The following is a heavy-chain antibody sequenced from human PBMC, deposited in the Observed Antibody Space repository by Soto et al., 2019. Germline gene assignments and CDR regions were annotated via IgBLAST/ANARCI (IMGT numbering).Heavy chain of an antibody. J-gene: IGHJ4*02. V-gene: IGHV1-18*01. CDR3: ARDRRAVAGRSYFDY. CDR1: GYTFTSYG. CDR2: ISAYNGNT. D-gene: IGHD6-19*01. Sequence: GASVKVSCKASGYTFTSYGISWVRQAPGQGLEWMGWISAYNGNTNYAQKLQGRVTMTTDTSTSTAYMELRSLRSDDTAVYYCARDRRAVAGRSYFDYWGQGTLVTVSS.